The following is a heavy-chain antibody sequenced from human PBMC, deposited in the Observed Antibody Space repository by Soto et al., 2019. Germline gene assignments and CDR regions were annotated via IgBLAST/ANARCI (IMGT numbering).Heavy chain of an antibody. V-gene: IGHV3-21*01. Sequence: EVQLVESGGGLVKPGGSLRLSCAASGFTFSSYSMNWVRQAPGKGLEWVSSISSSSSYIYYADSVKGRFIISRDNAKNSLYLQMNSLRAEDTAVYYCARNPYCSSTSCPGEYYYYYYYMDVWGKGTTVTVSS. CDR1: GFTFSSYS. D-gene: IGHD2-2*01. CDR3: ARNPYCSSTSCPGEYYYYYYYMDV. J-gene: IGHJ6*03. CDR2: ISSSSSYI.